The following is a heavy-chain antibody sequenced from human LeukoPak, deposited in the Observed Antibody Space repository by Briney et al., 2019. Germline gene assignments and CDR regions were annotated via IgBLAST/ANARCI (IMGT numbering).Heavy chain of an antibody. J-gene: IGHJ4*02. V-gene: IGHV3-21*01. CDR1: GFTFSSYS. CDR3: ARDDCSGGSCYTDY. Sequence: GSLRLSCAASGFTFSSYSMNWVRQAPGKGLEWVSSISSSSSYIYYADSVKGRFTISRDNAKNSLYLQVNSLRAEDTAVYYCARDDCSGGSCYTDYWGQGTLVTVSS. D-gene: IGHD2-15*01. CDR2: ISSSSSYI.